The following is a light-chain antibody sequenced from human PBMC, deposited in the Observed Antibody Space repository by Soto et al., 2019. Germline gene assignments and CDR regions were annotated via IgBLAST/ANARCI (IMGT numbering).Light chain of an antibody. CDR2: ATS. CDR1: QGMTNN. CDR3: QKYTTAPFFFS. Sequence: DIQMTQSPSSLSASVGDRVTITCRASQGMTNNLAWYQQKPGKAPKLHIYATSSLHSGVRSRFSGSGPGTHFTIIINSLQPEDVATYYCQKYTTAPFFFSFGPGTKVDLK. V-gene: IGKV1-27*01. J-gene: IGKJ3*01.